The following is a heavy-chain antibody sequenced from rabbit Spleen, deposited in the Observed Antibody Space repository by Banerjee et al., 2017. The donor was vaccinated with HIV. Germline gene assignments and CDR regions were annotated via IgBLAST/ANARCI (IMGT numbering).Heavy chain of an antibody. Sequence: QQQLEESGGGLDNPGGTLTPTCTASGSSFSYSYWICWVRQAPGKGLEWIACIYVGSGGGTKYASWAKGRFTISKTSSTTVTLQMASLTVADTATYFCARAGEGGDGCLNLWGPGTLVTVS. V-gene: IGHV1S45*01. CDR3: ARAGEGGDGCLNL. J-gene: IGHJ4*01. CDR1: GSSFSYSYW. CDR2: IYVGSGGGT. D-gene: IGHD5-1*01.